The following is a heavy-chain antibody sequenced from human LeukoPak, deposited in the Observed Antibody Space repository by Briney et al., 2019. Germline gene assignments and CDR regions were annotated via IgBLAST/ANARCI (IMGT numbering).Heavy chain of an antibody. Sequence: GGSLRLSCAASGFTFDDYAMHWVRQALGKGLEWVSGISWNSGSIGYADSVKGRFTISRDNAKNSLYLQMNSLRAEDTALYYCAKDIGCSGGSCYGPYYYYGMDVWGQGTTVTVSS. CDR1: GFTFDDYA. D-gene: IGHD2-15*01. CDR3: AKDIGCSGGSCYGPYYYYGMDV. V-gene: IGHV3-9*01. CDR2: ISWNSGSI. J-gene: IGHJ6*02.